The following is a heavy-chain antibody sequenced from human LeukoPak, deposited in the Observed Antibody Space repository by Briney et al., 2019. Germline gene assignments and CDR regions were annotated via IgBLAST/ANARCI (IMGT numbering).Heavy chain of an antibody. CDR3: ARAYCSSNSCSGASDI. D-gene: IGHD2-2*01. V-gene: IGHV3-74*01. J-gene: IGHJ3*02. CDR2: ISGDGNDI. CDR1: GFTFSSHW. Sequence: GGSLRLSCPASGFTFSSHWMHWVRQAPGKGLVWVSRISGDGNDISYAEFMKGRFNISRDNAKNTAYLQMNSLRAEDTAVYYCARAYCSSNSCSGASDIWGQGTMVTVSS.